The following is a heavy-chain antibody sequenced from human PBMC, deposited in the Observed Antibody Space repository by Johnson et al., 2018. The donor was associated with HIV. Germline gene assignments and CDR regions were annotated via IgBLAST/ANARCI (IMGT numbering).Heavy chain of an antibody. CDR3: AKSTQASIVRESGPYGTLDI. D-gene: IGHD2-8*01. J-gene: IGHJ3*02. CDR1: GFTFSSYG. V-gene: IGHV3-30*02. CDR2: IWYDGSNK. Sequence: QVQLVESGGGVVQPGGSLRLSCAASGFTFSSYGMHLVRQAPGKGLEWVAVIWYDGSNKYYADSVKGRFTISRDNSKNTLYLQMNSLRPEDTALYYCAKSTQASIVRESGPYGTLDIWGQGTMVTVSS.